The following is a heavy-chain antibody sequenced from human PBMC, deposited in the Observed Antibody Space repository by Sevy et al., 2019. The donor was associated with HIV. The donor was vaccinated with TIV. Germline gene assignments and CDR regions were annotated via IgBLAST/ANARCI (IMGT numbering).Heavy chain of an antibody. CDR2: IYRDGNV. V-gene: IGHV4-59*08. J-gene: IGHJ1*01. D-gene: IGHD2-21*01. CDR1: GGSFSDYY. CDR3: ARGALGGPDW. Sequence: SETLSLTCTLSGGSFSDYYWTWIRQSPGKGLEWIGYIYRDGNVDYNPSLKSRVSILKDRSRSKLSLKLSCLTAADTAVYYCARGALGGPDWWGPGTLVTVSS.